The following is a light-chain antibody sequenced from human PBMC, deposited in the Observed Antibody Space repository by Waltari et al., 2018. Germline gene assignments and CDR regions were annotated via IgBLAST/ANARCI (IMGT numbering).Light chain of an antibody. CDR1: STNIGGNF. CDR2: ETD. V-gene: IGLV1-51*02. J-gene: IGLJ2*01. CDR3: GTWDSSLSGVV. Sequence: SVLTQSPSVSAAPGQKVTIACPGSSTNIGGNFFAWYQQFPGSAPKLLIYETDKRPSGIPDRFSGSKSGTSATLGITGLQAGDEADYYCGTWDSSLSGVVFGGGTKVTVL.